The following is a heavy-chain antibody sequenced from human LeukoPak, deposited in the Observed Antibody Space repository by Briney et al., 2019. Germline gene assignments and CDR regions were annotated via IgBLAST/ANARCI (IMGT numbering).Heavy chain of an antibody. Sequence: ASVNVSCKASGYTFTSYYMHWVRQAPGQGLECMGIINPSGGSTRYAQKFQGRVTMTRDTSTSTAYMELSSLRSEDTAVYYCASGTTDIVVVPATLRNYYFDYWGQGTLVTVSS. V-gene: IGHV1-46*01. CDR2: INPSGGST. CDR3: ASGTTDIVVVPATLRNYYFDY. D-gene: IGHD2-2*01. J-gene: IGHJ4*02. CDR1: GYTFTSYY.